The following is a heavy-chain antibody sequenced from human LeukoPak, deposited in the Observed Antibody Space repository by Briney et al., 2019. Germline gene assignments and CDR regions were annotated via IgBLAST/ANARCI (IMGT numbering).Heavy chain of an antibody. Sequence: GGSLRLSCAASGFTFSSYAMSWVRQAPGKGLEWVSAISGSGGSTYYADSVKGRFTISRDNSKNTLYLQMNSLRAEDTAVYYCAKGETSRPEPADKFDPWGQGTLVTVSS. D-gene: IGHD1-26*01. CDR3: AKGETSRPEPADKFDP. J-gene: IGHJ5*02. CDR2: ISGSGGST. CDR1: GFTFSSYA. V-gene: IGHV3-23*01.